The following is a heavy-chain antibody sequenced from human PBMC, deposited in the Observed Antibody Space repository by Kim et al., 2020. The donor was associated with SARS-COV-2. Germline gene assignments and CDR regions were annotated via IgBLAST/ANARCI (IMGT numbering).Heavy chain of an antibody. J-gene: IGHJ5*02. D-gene: IGHD1-26*01. CDR3: ARGSGWFDP. CDR1: GFTFSSYW. Sequence: GGSLRLSCAGSGFTFSSYWLTWVCQAPGKGLEWVANIKRDGSEKYYVDSVKGRFTISRDNAKNSLYLQMDSLRVEDTAIYYCARGSGWFDPWGQGTLVTV. V-gene: IGHV3-7*01. CDR2: IKRDGSEK.